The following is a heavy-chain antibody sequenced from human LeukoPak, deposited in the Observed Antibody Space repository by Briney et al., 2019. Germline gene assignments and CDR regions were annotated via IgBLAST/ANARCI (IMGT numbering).Heavy chain of an antibody. CDR1: GYTFTHYY. V-gene: IGHV1-46*04. D-gene: IGHD5-18*01. CDR2: INPSGGST. CDR3: ARFSYGGGGYFDY. J-gene: IGHJ4*02. Sequence: GASVKVSCKASGYTFTHYYMHWVRQAPGQGLEWMGIINPSGGSTSYAQKLQGRVTMTRDTSPSTVYMELSSRRSEDTAVYYCARFSYGGGGYFDYWGQGTLVTVSS.